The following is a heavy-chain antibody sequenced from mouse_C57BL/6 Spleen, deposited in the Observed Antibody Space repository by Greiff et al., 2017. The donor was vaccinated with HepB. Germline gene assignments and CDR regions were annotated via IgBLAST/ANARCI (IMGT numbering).Heavy chain of an antibody. Sequence: QVQLQQPGAELVKPGASVKLSCKASGYTFTSYWMQWVKQRPGQGLEWIGEIDPSDSYTNYNQKFKGKATLTVDTSSSTAYMQLSSLTSEDSAVYYCARSHYGYGYYFDYWGQGTTLTVAS. CDR2: IDPSDSYT. CDR3: ARSHYGYGYYFDY. CDR1: GYTFTSYW. D-gene: IGHD2-2*01. V-gene: IGHV1-50*01. J-gene: IGHJ2*01.